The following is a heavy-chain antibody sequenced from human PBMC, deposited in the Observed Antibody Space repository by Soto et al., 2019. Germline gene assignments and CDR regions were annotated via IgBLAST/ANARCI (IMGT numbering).Heavy chain of an antibody. CDR1: GDSVSSNSAA. CDR3: VRVRITMTRGPFDI. V-gene: IGHV6-1*01. D-gene: IGHD3-10*01. Sequence: SETLSLTCAISGDSVSSNSAAWNWIRQSPSRGLEWLGRTYYRSEWYNDYAVSVKSRITINPDTSKNQLSLQLNSVTPEDTAIYFCVRVRITMTRGPFDIWGQGTVVTVSS. CDR2: TYYRSEWYN. J-gene: IGHJ3*02.